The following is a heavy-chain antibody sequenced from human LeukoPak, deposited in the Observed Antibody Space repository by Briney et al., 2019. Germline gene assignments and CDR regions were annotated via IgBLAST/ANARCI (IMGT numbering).Heavy chain of an antibody. V-gene: IGHV1-2*02. J-gene: IGHJ4*02. CDR2: ISPNSGGT. D-gene: IGHD6-13*01. Sequence: GASVKVSCKASGYTFTGYYMHWVRQAPGQGLEWMGWISPNSGGTNYAQKFQGRVTMTRDTSISTAYMERSRLRSDDTAVYYCARSIAAAGTLGYWGQGTLVTVSS. CDR3: ARSIAAAGTLGY. CDR1: GYTFTGYY.